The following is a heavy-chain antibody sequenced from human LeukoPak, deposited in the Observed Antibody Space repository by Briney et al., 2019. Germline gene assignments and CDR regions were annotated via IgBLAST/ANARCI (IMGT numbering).Heavy chain of an antibody. CDR1: VYTFTSYY. CDR2: INPSGGST. V-gene: IGHV1-46*01. D-gene: IGHD1-26*01. CDR3: ARASIGGSYEPPYYFDY. J-gene: IGHJ4*02. Sequence: ASVKVSCKASVYTFTSYYMHWVRQAPGQGLEWMRIINPSGGSTSYAQKFQGRVTMTRDTSTSTVYMDLSSLRSEDTAVYYCARASIGGSYEPPYYFDYWGQGTLVTVSS.